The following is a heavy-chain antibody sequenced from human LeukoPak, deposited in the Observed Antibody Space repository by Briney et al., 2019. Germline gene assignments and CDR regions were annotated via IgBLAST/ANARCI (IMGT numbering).Heavy chain of an antibody. CDR2: IWYDGNSK. Sequence: PGGSLRLSCAASGFTFSTYAMHWVRQAPGKGLERVAVIWYDGNSKYYADSVKGRFTISRDNSKNTLYLQMNSLRVEDTAVYYCARGSSSVTLPGDWGQGTLVTVSS. CDR3: ARGSSSVTLPGD. D-gene: IGHD2-2*01. CDR1: GFTFSTYA. J-gene: IGHJ4*02. V-gene: IGHV3-33*01.